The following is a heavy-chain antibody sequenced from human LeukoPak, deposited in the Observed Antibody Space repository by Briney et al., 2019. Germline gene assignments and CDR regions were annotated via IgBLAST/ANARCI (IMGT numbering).Heavy chain of an antibody. D-gene: IGHD2-15*01. J-gene: IGHJ3*02. V-gene: IGHV4-38-2*02. Sequence: SETLSLTCSVSEYPISSYYYWGWIRQSPGKGLEWIASIHHSESTYYNPSLGSRVTISIDTSKNQFSLKLTSVTATDTAIYYCARQLFPHDAFDIWGQGTMVTVSS. CDR3: ARQLFPHDAFDI. CDR1: EYPISSYYY. CDR2: IHHSEST.